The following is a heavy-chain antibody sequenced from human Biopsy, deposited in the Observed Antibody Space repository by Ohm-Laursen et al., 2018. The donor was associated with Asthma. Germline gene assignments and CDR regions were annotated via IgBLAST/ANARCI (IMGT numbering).Heavy chain of an antibody. CDR1: GGTFNTYV. CDR2: INSVFGTT. CDR3: ARKAGSCISRTCYSLDF. J-gene: IGHJ4*02. V-gene: IGHV1-69*13. Sequence: ASVNVSCKPLGGTFNTYVIGWVRQAPGHGLEWMGGINSVFGTTTYPQKFQDRVTITADDSTSTVYMELSSLRSEDTAVYYCARKAGSCISRTCYSLDFWGQGTLVTVSS. D-gene: IGHD2-2*01.